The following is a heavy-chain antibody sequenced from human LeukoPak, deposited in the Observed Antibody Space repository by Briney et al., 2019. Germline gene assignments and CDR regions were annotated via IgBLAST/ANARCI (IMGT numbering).Heavy chain of an antibody. J-gene: IGHJ3*02. V-gene: IGHV1-46*01. CDR2: INPSGGST. CDR3: ARDQAATLDAFDI. CDR1: GYTFTRYA. Sequence: GASVKVSCKASGYTFTRYAMNWVRQAPGQGLEWMGIINPSGGSTSYAQKFQGRVTMTRDMSTSTVYMELSSLRSEDTAVYYCARDQAATLDAFDIWGQGTMVTVSS. D-gene: IGHD5-12*01.